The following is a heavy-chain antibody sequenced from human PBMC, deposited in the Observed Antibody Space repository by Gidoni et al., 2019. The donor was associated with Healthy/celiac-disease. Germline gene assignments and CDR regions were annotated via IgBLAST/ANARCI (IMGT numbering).Heavy chain of an antibody. Sequence: EVQLVESGGGLVKPGGSLRLSCAASGFTFSSYSMDWFRQAPGKGLEWFSSISSSSSYIYYADSVKGRFTISRDNAKNSLYLQMNSLRAEDTAVYYCAKVVNPYYYYGMDVWGQGTTVTVSS. CDR3: AKVVNPYYYYGMDV. CDR2: ISSSSSYI. V-gene: IGHV3-21*01. J-gene: IGHJ6*02. D-gene: IGHD3-22*01. CDR1: GFTFSSYS.